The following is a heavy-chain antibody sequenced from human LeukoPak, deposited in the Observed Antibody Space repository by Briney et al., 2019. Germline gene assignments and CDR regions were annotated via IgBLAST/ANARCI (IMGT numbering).Heavy chain of an antibody. CDR3: AREPPLLAAAGTSGFDS. D-gene: IGHD6-13*01. CDR2: INPNSGGT. CDR1: GYTFTGYY. Sequence: ASVKVSCKASGYTFTGYYMHWVRQAPGQGLEWMGWINPNSGGTNYAQKFQGRVTMTRDTSISTAYMELTSLTSDDTAMYYCAREPPLLAAAGTSGFDSWGQGTLVTVSS. V-gene: IGHV1-2*02. J-gene: IGHJ4*02.